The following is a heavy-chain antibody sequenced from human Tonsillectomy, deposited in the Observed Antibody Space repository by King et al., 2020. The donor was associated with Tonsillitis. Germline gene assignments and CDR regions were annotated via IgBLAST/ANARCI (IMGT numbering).Heavy chain of an antibody. Sequence: VQLVESGGGLVKPGGSLRLSCAASGFTFSDYSMNWVRQAPGKGLEWVSSISSGSTYIYYADSVKGRFTISRDNAKNSLYLKVNSLRAEDTAVYYCASSPSSAWPRLFDYWGQGTLVTVSS. J-gene: IGHJ4*02. CDR1: GFTFSDYS. V-gene: IGHV3-21*01. CDR2: ISSGSTYI. CDR3: ASSPSSAWPRLFDY. D-gene: IGHD6-19*01.